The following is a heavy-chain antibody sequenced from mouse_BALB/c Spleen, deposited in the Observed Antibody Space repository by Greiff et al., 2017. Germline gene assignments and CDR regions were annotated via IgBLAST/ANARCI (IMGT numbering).Heavy chain of an antibody. Sequence: VQLQQPGAELVRPGASVKLSCKASGYTFTSYWINWVKQRPGQGLEWIGNIYPSDSYTNYNQKFKDKATLTVDTSSSTAYMQFNSLTSEDSAVYYGAAWRNGNVNFDVWGAGTTVTVSS. V-gene: IGHV1-69*02. CDR2: IYPSDSYT. CDR3: AAWRNGNVNFDV. CDR1: GYTFTSYW. J-gene: IGHJ1*01. D-gene: IGHD2-1*01.